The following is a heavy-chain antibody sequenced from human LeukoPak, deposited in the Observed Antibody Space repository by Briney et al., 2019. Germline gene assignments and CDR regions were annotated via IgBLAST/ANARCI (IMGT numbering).Heavy chain of an antibody. V-gene: IGHV3-48*01. J-gene: IGHJ4*02. CDR2: ISSSSSTI. CDR1: GFTFSSYS. CDR3: ALTMVRGVIAY. Sequence: HPGGSLRLPCAASGFTFSSYSMNWVRQAPGKGLEWVSYISSSSSTIYYADSVKGRFTISRDNAKNSLYLQMNSLRAEDTAVYYCALTMVRGVIAYWGQGTLVTVSS. D-gene: IGHD3-10*01.